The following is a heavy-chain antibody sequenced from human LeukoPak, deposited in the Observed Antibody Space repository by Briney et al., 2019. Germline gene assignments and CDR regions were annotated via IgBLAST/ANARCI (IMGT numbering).Heavy chain of an antibody. CDR1: GYTFTSYG. J-gene: IGHJ5*02. V-gene: IGHV1-18*01. D-gene: IGHD3-3*01. Sequence: GASVKVSCKASGYTFTSYGISWVRQAPGQGLEWMGWISAYNGNTNYAQKLQGRVTMTTDTSTSTAYMELRSLRSDDTAVYYCARDRGRVTILRVVTNNWFDPWGQGTLVTVSS. CDR2: ISAYNGNT. CDR3: ARDRGRVTILRVVTNNWFDP.